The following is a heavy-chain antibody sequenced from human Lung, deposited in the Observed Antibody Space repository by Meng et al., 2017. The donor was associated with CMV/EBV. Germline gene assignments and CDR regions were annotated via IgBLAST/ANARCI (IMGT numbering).Heavy chain of an antibody. V-gene: IGHV3-30*04. Sequence: GGSLRLXXAASGFTLSRYAMHWVRQAPGKGLEWVAVISYDGSNKYYGDSVKGRFTISRDNSKNTLYLQMNSLRVEDTAVFYCARDRGVVITNSMAFDIWGTGTXVTVAS. CDR1: GFTLSRYA. CDR3: ARDRGVVITNSMAFDI. D-gene: IGHD3-22*01. CDR2: ISYDGSNK. J-gene: IGHJ3*02.